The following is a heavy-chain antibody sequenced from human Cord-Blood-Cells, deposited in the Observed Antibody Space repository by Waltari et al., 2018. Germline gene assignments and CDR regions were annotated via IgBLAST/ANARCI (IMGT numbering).Heavy chain of an antibody. J-gene: IGHJ3*02. CDR1: GFTFSRSG. V-gene: IGHV3-30*18. CDR3: AKDPGYNWNYAFDI. Sequence: QAPLVGSGRGVVKPGRSQKHSSAASGFTFSRSGLHSLHLASGKGLEWVAVISYDGSNKYYADSVKGRFTISRDNSKNTLYLQMNSLRAEDTAVYYCAKDPGYNWNYAFDIWGQGTMVTVSS. CDR2: ISYDGSNK. D-gene: IGHD1-7*01.